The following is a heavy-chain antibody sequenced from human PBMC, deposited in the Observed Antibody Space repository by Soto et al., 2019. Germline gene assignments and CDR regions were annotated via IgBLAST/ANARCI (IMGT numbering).Heavy chain of an antibody. CDR1: NYTFTNYG. V-gene: IGHV1-8*02. J-gene: IGHJ6*03. Sequence: ASVKVSCKASNYTFTNYGFNWVRQATGQGLEWMGWMNPNSGNTGYAQKFQGRVTMTRNTSISTAYMELSSLRSEDTAVYYCARRVTHYYYYMDVWGKGTTVTVSS. CDR2: MNPNSGNT. CDR3: ARRVTHYYYYMDV.